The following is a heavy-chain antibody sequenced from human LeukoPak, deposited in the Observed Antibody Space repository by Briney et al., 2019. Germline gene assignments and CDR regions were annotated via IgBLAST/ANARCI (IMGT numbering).Heavy chain of an antibody. Sequence: ASVKVSCKASGYTFTGYYMHWVRQAPGQGLEWMGWINPNSGGTNYAQKFQGRVTMTRDTSISTAYMELSRLRSDDTAVYYCAILRITIFGVVIQDDYYMDVWGKGTTVTVSS. CDR2: INPNSGGT. V-gene: IGHV1-2*02. J-gene: IGHJ6*03. CDR1: GYTFTGYY. D-gene: IGHD3-3*01. CDR3: AILRITIFGVVIQDDYYMDV.